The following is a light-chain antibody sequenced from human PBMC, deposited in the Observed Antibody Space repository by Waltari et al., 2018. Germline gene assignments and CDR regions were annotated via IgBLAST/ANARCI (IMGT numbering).Light chain of an antibody. CDR1: QSIGKY. V-gene: IGKV3-20*01. CDR3: QKYDSLPAT. J-gene: IGKJ1*01. Sequence: ETVLTQSPGTLSESRGERATPSCRASQSIGKYLVWYQQKPGQAPRLLMYAASTRATGIPARFSGSGSGTDFSLTISRLEPEDFAVYYCQKYDSLPATFCQGTKVEIK. CDR2: AAS.